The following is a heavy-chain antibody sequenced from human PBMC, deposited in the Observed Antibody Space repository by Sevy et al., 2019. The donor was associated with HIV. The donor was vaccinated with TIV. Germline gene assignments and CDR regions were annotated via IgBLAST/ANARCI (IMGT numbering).Heavy chain of an antibody. CDR1: GFTFGDYA. D-gene: IGHD2-2*01. J-gene: IGHJ4*02. Sequence: GGYLRLSCTASGFTFGDYAMSWFRQAPGKGLEWVGFIRSKAYGGTTEYAASVKGRLTISRDDSKSIAYLQMNSLKTEDTAVYYCTRAPGYCSSTSCYPLQYYFDYWGQGTLVTVSS. CDR2: IRSKAYGGTT. V-gene: IGHV3-49*03. CDR3: TRAPGYCSSTSCYPLQYYFDY.